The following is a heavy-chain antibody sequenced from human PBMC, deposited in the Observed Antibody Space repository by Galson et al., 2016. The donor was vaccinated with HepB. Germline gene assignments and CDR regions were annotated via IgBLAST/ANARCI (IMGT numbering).Heavy chain of an antibody. D-gene: IGHD7-27*01. CDR1: GFTFSSFN. V-gene: IGHV3-21*01. CDR2: ISGRSSYI. Sequence: SLRLSCAASGFTFSSFNMNWVRQAPGKGLEWVASISGRSSYINYAHTVKGRVTISKNNTDNALYLQMNSLRAEDTALYYCARELETGDGLDYWGQGTAVTVSS. CDR3: ARELETGDGLDY. J-gene: IGHJ4*02.